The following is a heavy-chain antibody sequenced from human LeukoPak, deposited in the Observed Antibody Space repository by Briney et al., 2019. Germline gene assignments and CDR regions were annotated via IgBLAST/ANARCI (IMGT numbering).Heavy chain of an antibody. Sequence: GASLRISCEGSGYSFTNYWINWGRQLPGKGLEWMGRIDPSDSYTSYSPSFQGHVTISADKSISTSYLQWSSLNAADTAVYYCARRPRGYDGVGGMDVWGQGTPVTVSS. D-gene: IGHD5-12*01. CDR2: IDPSDSYT. CDR3: ARRPRGYDGVGGMDV. CDR1: GYSFTNYW. V-gene: IGHV5-10-1*01. J-gene: IGHJ6*02.